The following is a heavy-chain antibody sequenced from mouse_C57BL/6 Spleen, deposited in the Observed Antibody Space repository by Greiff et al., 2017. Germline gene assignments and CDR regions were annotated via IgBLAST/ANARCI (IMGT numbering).Heavy chain of an antibody. Sequence: EVQRVESGGDLVKPGGSLKLSCAASGFTFSSYGMSWVRQTPDKRLEWVATISSGGSYTYYPDSVKGRFTISRDNAKNTLYLQMSSLKSEDTAMYYCAKDYYGSSYGTDYYAMDYWGQGTSVTVSS. D-gene: IGHD1-1*01. CDR3: AKDYYGSSYGTDYYAMDY. V-gene: IGHV5-6*01. J-gene: IGHJ4*01. CDR1: GFTFSSYG. CDR2: ISSGGSYT.